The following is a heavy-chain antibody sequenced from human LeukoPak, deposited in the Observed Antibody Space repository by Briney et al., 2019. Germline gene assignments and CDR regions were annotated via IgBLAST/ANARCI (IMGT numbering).Heavy chain of an antibody. Sequence: GGSLRLSCAASGFTFSSYGMHWVRQAPGKGLEWVAVIWYDGSNKYYADSVKGRFTISRDNSKNTLYLQSNSLRAEDTAVYYCARAPQQLAPKFDDWGQGTLVTVSS. CDR1: GFTFSSYG. CDR2: IWYDGSNK. D-gene: IGHD6-13*01. CDR3: ARAPQQLAPKFDD. V-gene: IGHV3-33*01. J-gene: IGHJ4*02.